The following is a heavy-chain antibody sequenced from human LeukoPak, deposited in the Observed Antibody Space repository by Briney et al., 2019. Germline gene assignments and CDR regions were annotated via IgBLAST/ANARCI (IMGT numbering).Heavy chain of an antibody. CDR2: ISGSGGST. V-gene: IGHV3-23*01. J-gene: IGHJ3*02. CDR1: RFTFSTYA. CDR3: AKIFMITPDDAFDI. Sequence: GGSLRLSCAASRFTFSTYAMSWVRQAPGKGLEWVSTISGSGGSTYYADSVKSRFTISRDNSKNTLYLQINSLRAEDTAVYYCAKIFMITPDDAFDIWGQGTMVTVSS. D-gene: IGHD3-10*01.